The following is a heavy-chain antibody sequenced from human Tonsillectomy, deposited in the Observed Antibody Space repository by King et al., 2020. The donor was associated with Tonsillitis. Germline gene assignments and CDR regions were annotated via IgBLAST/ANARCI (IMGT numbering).Heavy chain of an antibody. J-gene: IGHJ4*02. CDR2: ITSSSGYM. CDR3: ARDGGAVGAPYDY. Sequence: VQLVESGGGLVKPGGSLRLSCAASGFIFSTYNMNWVRQAPGKGLEWVSLITSSSGYMYYADSVKGRFTISRDNAKNSLYLQMNSLRAEDTAVYYCARDGGAVGAPYDYWGQGTLVTVSS. CDR1: GFIFSTYN. V-gene: IGHV3-21*01. D-gene: IGHD1-26*01.